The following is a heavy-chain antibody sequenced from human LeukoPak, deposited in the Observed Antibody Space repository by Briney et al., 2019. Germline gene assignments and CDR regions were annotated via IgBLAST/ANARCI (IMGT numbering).Heavy chain of an antibody. CDR1: GGSISSSSYY. CDR3: ARDLRGPYYYDSSGYWL. Sequence: SETLSLTCTVSGGSISSSSYYWGWIRQPTGKGLEWIGSIYYSGSTYNNPSLKSRVTISVDTSKNQFSLKLSSVTAADTAVYYCARDLRGPYYYDSSGYWLRGQGTLVTVSS. D-gene: IGHD3-22*01. CDR2: IYYSGST. V-gene: IGHV4-39*07. J-gene: IGHJ4*02.